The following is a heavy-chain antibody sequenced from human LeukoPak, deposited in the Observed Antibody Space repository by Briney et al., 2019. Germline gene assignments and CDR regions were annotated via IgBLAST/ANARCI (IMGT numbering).Heavy chain of an antibody. V-gene: IGHV3-66*01. CDR2: ISGGGGT. CDR3: ARVVDSTRAFHI. J-gene: IGHJ3*02. D-gene: IGHD2-21*01. Sequence: GGSLRLSCAASGFTLSNNFMSGVRQAPGQGLEWVSLISGGGGTYYAASVKGRFTISRGNSENSLYLQMNSLRPEDTAAYYCARVVDSTRAFHIWGQGTLVTVSS. CDR1: GFTLSNNF.